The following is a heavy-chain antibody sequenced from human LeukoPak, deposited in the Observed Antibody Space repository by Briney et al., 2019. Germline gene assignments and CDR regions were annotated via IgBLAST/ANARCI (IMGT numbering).Heavy chain of an antibody. D-gene: IGHD6-19*01. Sequence: GESLKISCKGSGYRFTSYWIGWVRQMPGKGLEWMGIIYPGDSDTRYSPSFQGQVTISADKSISTAYLQWSSLKASDTAMYYCARCRGHEIRSVDSSGWSYWYFDLWGRGTLVTVSS. V-gene: IGHV5-51*01. CDR3: ARCRGHEIRSVDSSGWSYWYFDL. CDR2: IYPGDSDT. CDR1: GYRFTSYW. J-gene: IGHJ2*01.